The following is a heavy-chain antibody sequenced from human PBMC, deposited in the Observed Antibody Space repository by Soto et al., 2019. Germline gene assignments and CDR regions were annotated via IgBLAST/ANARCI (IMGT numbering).Heavy chain of an antibody. CDR3: ARDRRYCSSTSCHFNDAFDI. CDR1: GFTFSSYA. J-gene: IGHJ3*02. CDR2: ISYDGSNK. D-gene: IGHD2-2*01. V-gene: IGHV3-30-3*01. Sequence: QVQLVESGGGMVQPGRSLRLSCAASGFTFSSYAMHWVRQAPGKGLEWVAVISYDGSNKYYADSVKGRFTISRDNSKNTLYLQMNSLRAEDTAVYYCARDRRYCSSTSCHFNDAFDIWGQGTMVTVSS.